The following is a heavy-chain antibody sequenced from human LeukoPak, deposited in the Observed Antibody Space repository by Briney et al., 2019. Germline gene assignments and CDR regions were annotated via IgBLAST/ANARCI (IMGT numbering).Heavy chain of an antibody. D-gene: IGHD2-2*01. J-gene: IGHJ4*02. Sequence: ASVKVSCKASGYTFTSYDINWGRQATGQGPEWMGWMNPNSGATGYAQKLQGRVTMTTDTSTSTAYMELRSLRSDDTAVYYCARGGIVPISGEDYWGQGTLVTVSS. CDR1: GYTFTSYD. CDR3: ARGGIVPISGEDY. CDR2: MNPNSGAT. V-gene: IGHV1-8*01.